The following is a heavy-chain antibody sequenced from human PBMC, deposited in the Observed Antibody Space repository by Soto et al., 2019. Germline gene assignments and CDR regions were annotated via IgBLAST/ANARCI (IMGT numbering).Heavy chain of an antibody. V-gene: IGHV4-59*08. J-gene: IGHJ6*02. Sequence: SETLSLTCTVSGGSISSYYWSWIRQPPGKGLEWIGYIYYSGSTNYNPSLKSRVTISVDTSKNQFSLKLSSVTAADTAVYYCARHDVSTLITMIVGPYGMDGWGQGTTVTVSS. CDR1: GGSISSYY. CDR3: ARHDVSTLITMIVGPYGMDG. D-gene: IGHD3-22*01. CDR2: IYYSGST.